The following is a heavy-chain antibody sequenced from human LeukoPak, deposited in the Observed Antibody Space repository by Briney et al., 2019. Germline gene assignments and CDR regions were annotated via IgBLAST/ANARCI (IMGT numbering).Heavy chain of an antibody. Sequence: SETLSLTCAVSGYSISSGYYWGWIRQPPGKGLEWIRNIYHSGNTYYNPSLKGRVTISVDMSKNQISLKLRSVTPSDPAVYSCARSSLTGVWFDPWGRGTVVTVSA. V-gene: IGHV4-38-2*01. CDR3: ARSSLTGVWFDP. CDR2: IYHSGNT. D-gene: IGHD2-8*01. CDR1: GYSISSGYY. J-gene: IGHJ5*02.